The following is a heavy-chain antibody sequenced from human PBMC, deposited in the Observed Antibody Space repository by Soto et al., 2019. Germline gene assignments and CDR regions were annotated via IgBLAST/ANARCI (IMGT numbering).Heavy chain of an antibody. D-gene: IGHD5-18*01. CDR3: ACIFSGGYSYGFYYHGMEV. CDR1: GCSISSSSYY. CDR2: IFYSGST. J-gene: IGHJ6*01. Sequence: SETLSLTCTVSGCSISSSSYYWGWIRQPPGKGLEWIGSIFYSGSTYYNPSLKSRVTISVDTSKNQFSLKLSSVTAADTAVYYCACIFSGGYSYGFYYHGMEVWGQGTTVTVSS. V-gene: IGHV4-39*01.